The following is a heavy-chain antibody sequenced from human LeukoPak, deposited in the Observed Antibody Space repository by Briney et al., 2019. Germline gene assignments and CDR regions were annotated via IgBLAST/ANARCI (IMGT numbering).Heavy chain of an antibody. CDR2: IRYDGNNK. V-gene: IGHV3-30*02. CDR3: AKNGPDYIWGNYLDY. D-gene: IGHD3-16*01. CDR1: GFTFSTYG. Sequence: GGSLRLSCAASGFTFSTYGMHWVRQAPGKGLEWVAFIRYDGNNKYYADSVKGRFTISRDSSKNMLYLEMKSLRPEDTAVYYCAKNGPDYIWGNYLDYWGQGTLVTVSS. J-gene: IGHJ4*02.